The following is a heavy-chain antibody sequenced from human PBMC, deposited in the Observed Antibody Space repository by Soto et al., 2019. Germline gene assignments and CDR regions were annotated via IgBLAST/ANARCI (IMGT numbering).Heavy chain of an antibody. CDR2: TRQDGGQE. CDR1: GFTFSSYW. V-gene: IGHV3-7*01. D-gene: IGHD6-19*01. J-gene: IGHJ4*02. Sequence: EVQLVESGGGLVQPGGSLRLSCAASGFTFSSYWMSWVRQAPGKGLEWVAHTRQDGGQEYYVDSVKGRFTISRDNAKNSLYLQMISLRVEDTAVYYCARYPNPTVAGLPFDLWGQGTLVTVSS. CDR3: ARYPNPTVAGLPFDL.